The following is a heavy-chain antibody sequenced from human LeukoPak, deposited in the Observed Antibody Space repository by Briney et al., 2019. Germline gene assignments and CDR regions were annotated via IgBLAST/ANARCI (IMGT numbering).Heavy chain of an antibody. V-gene: IGHV3-7*03. CDR1: GFTFSTYW. J-gene: IGHJ4*02. Sequence: GGSLRLSCGASGFTFSTYWMTWDRQAPGKGLEWVANIKQDGSEKSYVDSVKGRFTISRDNAKNSLYLQMNSLRAEDTAVYYCATGLWTFGYWGQGTQVTVSS. CDR3: ATGLWTFGY. D-gene: IGHD2-21*01. CDR2: IKQDGSEK.